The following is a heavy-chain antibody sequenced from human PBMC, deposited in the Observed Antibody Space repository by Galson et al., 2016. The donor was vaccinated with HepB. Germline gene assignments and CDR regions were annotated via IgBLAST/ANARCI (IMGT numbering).Heavy chain of an antibody. CDR2: ISHSGETT. D-gene: IGHD6-19*01. CDR1: GFTFSDFA. V-gene: IGHV3-23*01. CDR3: APPRQWLFDY. J-gene: IGHJ4*02. Sequence: SLRLSCAASGFTFSDFAMSWVRQAPGKGLECVSAISHSGETTLYADSVKGRFTLSRDNSKNTLYLQMDSLRAEDTAVYYCAPPRQWLFDYWGQGALVIVSS.